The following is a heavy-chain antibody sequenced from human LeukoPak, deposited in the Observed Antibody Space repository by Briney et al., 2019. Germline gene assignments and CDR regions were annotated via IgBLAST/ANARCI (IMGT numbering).Heavy chain of an antibody. J-gene: IGHJ4*02. CDR2: ISGSGSTI. Sequence: GGSLRLSCAASGFTFSNYWMHWVRQAPGKGLEWVSYISGSGSTIYHADSVKGRFTISRDNAKNSLYLQMNSLRAEDTAVYYCARDSSGRRQDCWGQGTLVTVSS. CDR3: ARDSSGRRQDC. CDR1: GFTFSNYW. V-gene: IGHV3-11*04.